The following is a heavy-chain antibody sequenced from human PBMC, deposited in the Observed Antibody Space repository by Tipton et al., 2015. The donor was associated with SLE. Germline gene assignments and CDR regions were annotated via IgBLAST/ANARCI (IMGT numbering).Heavy chain of an antibody. CDR2: IRYDGSNK. V-gene: IGHV3-30*02. CDR3: GRASPMGIAALDY. J-gene: IGHJ4*02. Sequence: SLRLSCAASGFTFSSYGMHWVRQAPGKGLEWVAFIRYDGSNKYYADSVKGRFTISRDNAKNSLYLQMNSLRAEDTAVYYCGRASPMGIAALDYWGQGTLVTVSS. CDR1: GFTFSSYG. D-gene: IGHD6-13*01.